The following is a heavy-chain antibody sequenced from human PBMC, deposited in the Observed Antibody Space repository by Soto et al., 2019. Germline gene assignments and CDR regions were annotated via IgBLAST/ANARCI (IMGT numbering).Heavy chain of an antibody. CDR2: DYWDDDK. CDR3: ARRNAFGSGTYYNWFDP. CDR1: GFSLSTNGVG. J-gene: IGHJ5*02. V-gene: IGHV2-5*02. Sequence: QITLKESGPTLVKPTQTLTLTCTFSGFSLSTNGVGVGWIRQPPGKALEWLALDYWDDDKRYNPSLRSRLTITKDTSKNQVVLAMTNMDPVDTATYYCARRNAFGSGTYYNWFDPWGQGTLVTVSS. D-gene: IGHD3-10*01.